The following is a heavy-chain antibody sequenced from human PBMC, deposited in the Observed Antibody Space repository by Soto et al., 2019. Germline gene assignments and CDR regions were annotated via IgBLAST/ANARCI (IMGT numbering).Heavy chain of an antibody. V-gene: IGHV3-7*03. CDR3: ARDLTGYCTTNDCYSYFDY. CDR2: IQQDGSEK. Sequence: EVQLVESGGGLVQPGGSLRLSCAVSGFTFTSYSMSWVRQAPGEGLEWVANIQQDGSEKYYVDSVKGRFTISRDNAKNSLYLQMNSLRAEDTAVYYCARDLTGYCTTNDCYSYFDYWGQGTLVTVSS. J-gene: IGHJ4*02. D-gene: IGHD2-8*01. CDR1: GFTFTSYS.